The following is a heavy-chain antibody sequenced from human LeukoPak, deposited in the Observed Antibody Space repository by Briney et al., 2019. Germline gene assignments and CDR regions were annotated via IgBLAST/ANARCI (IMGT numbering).Heavy chain of an antibody. Sequence: WVRQAPGKGLEWIGSIYYSGSTYYNPSLKSRVTISVDTSKNQFSLKLSSVTAADTAVYYCARQATRGVVVIASGAFDIWGQGTMVTVSS. J-gene: IGHJ3*02. V-gene: IGHV4-39*01. CDR3: ARQATRGVVVIASGAFDI. CDR2: IYYSGST. D-gene: IGHD2-21*01.